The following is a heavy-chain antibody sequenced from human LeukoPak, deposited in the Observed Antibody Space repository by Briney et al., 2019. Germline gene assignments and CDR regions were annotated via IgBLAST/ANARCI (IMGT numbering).Heavy chain of an antibody. J-gene: IGHJ3*02. CDR2: IKEDGSEK. D-gene: IGHD3-10*01. Sequence: GGSLRLSCAASGFTFSSYWMSWVRQTPGKGLEWVANIKEDGSEKYYVDSVKGRFTISRDNAKNSLYLQMNSLRVEDTAIYYCASNLASSFHIWGQGKMVIVSS. CDR1: GFTFSSYW. CDR3: ASNLASSFHI. V-gene: IGHV3-7*01.